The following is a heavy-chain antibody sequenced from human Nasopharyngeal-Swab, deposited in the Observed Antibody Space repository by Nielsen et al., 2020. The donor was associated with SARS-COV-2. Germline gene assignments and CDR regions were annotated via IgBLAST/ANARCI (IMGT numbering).Heavy chain of an antibody. J-gene: IGHJ6*02. CDR2: IYSGGST. V-gene: IGHV3-66*01. CDR3: ARDVTGTTNYYYYGMDV. D-gene: IGHD1-7*01. Sequence: GESLKISWAASGFTVSSNYMSWVRQAPRKGLEWVSVIYSGGSTYYADSVKGRFTISRDNSKNTLYLQMNSLRAEDTAVYYCARDVTGTTNYYYYGMDVWGQGTTVTVSS. CDR1: GFTVSSNY.